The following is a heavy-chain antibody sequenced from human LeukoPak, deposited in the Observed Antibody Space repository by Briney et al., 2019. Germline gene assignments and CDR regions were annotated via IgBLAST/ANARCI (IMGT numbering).Heavy chain of an antibody. CDR1: GYTFTSYD. J-gene: IGHJ6*03. D-gene: IGHD3-10*01. Sequence: ASVKVSCKASGYTFTSYDINWVRQATGQGLEWMGWMNPNSGNTGYAQKFQGRVTITRNTSISTAYMELSSLRSEDTAVYYCARRVRWDHYYYYMDVWGKGTTVTVSS. CDR3: ARRVRWDHYYYYMDV. V-gene: IGHV1-8*03. CDR2: MNPNSGNT.